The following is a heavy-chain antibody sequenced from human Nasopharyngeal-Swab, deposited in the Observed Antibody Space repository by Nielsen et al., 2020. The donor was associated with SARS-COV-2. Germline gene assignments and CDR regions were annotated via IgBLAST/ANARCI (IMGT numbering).Heavy chain of an antibody. CDR2: ITSSGANT. CDR3: AKDRSGSYDY. V-gene: IGHV3-23*01. J-gene: IGHJ4*02. CDR1: GFSFNTYA. Sequence: ETLSLTCAASGFSFNTYAMSWVRQAPGKGLEWVSAITSSGANTYYADSVKGRFTISRDNSKNTLYLQMNSLRADDTAVYYCAKDRSGSYDYWGQGTLVTVSS. D-gene: IGHD1-26*01.